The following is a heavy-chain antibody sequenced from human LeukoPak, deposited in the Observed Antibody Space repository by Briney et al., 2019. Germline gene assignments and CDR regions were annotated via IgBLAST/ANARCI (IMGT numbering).Heavy chain of an antibody. CDR2: ISSSSSTI. CDR3: ARGAPSSSWYEKEDY. J-gene: IGHJ4*02. CDR1: GFTFSSYS. D-gene: IGHD6-13*01. Sequence: GGSLRLSCAASGFTFSSYSMNWVRQAPGKGLEWVSYISSSSSTIYYADSVKGRFTISRDNAKNSLYLQMNSLRAEDTAVYYCARGAPSSSWYEKEDYWGQGTLVTVSS. V-gene: IGHV3-48*04.